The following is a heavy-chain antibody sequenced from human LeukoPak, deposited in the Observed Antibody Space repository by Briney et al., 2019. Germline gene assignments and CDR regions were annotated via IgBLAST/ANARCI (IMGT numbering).Heavy chain of an antibody. CDR3: ARDLSVVVPAAHDY. J-gene: IGHJ4*02. D-gene: IGHD2-2*01. CDR1: GYTFTSYG. V-gene: IGHV1-18*01. Sequence: ASVKVSCKASGYTFTSYGISWVRRAPGQGLEWMGWISAYNGNTNYAQKLQGRVTMTTDTSTSTAYMELRSPRSDDTAVYYCARDLSVVVPAAHDYWGQGTLVTVSS. CDR2: ISAYNGNT.